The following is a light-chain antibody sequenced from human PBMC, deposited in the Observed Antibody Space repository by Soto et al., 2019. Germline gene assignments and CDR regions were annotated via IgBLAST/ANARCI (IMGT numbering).Light chain of an antibody. V-gene: IGKV1-5*03. Sequence: DIQMTQSPSTLSASVGDRVTITCRASQSVDTCLAWYQQKPGKAPHLLIYKASSLETGVPSRFSGSGSVTEFTLTISSLQPDDFATYYRHQFYRYPWTFGQGTKVEIK. J-gene: IGKJ1*01. CDR1: QSVDTC. CDR3: HQFYRYPWT. CDR2: KAS.